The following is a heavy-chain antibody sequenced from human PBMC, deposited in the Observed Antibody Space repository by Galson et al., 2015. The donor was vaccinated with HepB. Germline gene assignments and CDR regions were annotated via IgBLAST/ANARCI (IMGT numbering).Heavy chain of an antibody. CDR3: VRVADVDYGDHSHFDY. D-gene: IGHD4-17*01. J-gene: IGHJ4*02. CDR2: ISATNRYI. CDR1: GFTFRTYS. V-gene: IGHV3-21*01. Sequence: SLRLSCAASGFTFRTYSLNWVRQAPGKGLEWVSSISATNRYIYYADSVKGRITISRDNARNSLYLQLNSLRAEDTAVYYCVRVADVDYGDHSHFDYWGQGTLVTVSS.